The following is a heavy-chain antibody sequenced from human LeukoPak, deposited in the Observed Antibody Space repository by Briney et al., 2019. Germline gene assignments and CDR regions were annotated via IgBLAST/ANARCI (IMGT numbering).Heavy chain of an antibody. CDR2: IYYSGST. D-gene: IGHD3-9*01. J-gene: IGHJ3*02. V-gene: IGHV4-59*01. Sequence: KTSETLSLTCTVSGGSISSYYWSWIRQPPGKGLEWIGYIYYSGSTNYNPSLKSRVTISVDTSKNQFSLKLSSVTAADTAVYYCARAFVDYDILTGYIGEAFDIWGQGTMVTVSS. CDR1: GGSISSYY. CDR3: ARAFVDYDILTGYIGEAFDI.